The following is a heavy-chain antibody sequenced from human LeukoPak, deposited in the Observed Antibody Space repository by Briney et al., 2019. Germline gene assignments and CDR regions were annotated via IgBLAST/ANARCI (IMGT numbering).Heavy chain of an antibody. CDR1: GGSISTRSYY. D-gene: IGHD3-10*01. V-gene: IGHV4-39*07. J-gene: IGHJ4*02. CDR3: ARDRGKRLLWFGELFVDY. CDR2: INHSGST. Sequence: SETLSLTCTVSGGSISTRSYYWSWIRQPPGKGLEWIGEINHSGSTNYNPSLKSRVTISVDTSKNQFSLKLSSVTAADTAVYYCARDRGKRLLWFGELFVDYWGQGTLVTVSS.